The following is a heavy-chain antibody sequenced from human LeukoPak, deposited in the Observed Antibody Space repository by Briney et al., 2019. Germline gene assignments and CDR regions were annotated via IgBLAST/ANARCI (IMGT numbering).Heavy chain of an antibody. CDR1: GFTFDNSG. J-gene: IGHJ3*01. Sequence: GGSLRLSCEASGFTFDNSGMSWVRQVPGKGLEWVSGINWNGGSIGYADSVKDRFTISRDNAESSVYLQMNSLRVDDTGLYYCTRDIDDVLTGDDAFDVWGQGTVVTVSS. CDR2: INWNGGSI. D-gene: IGHD3-9*01. V-gene: IGHV3-20*04. CDR3: TRDIDDVLTGDDAFDV.